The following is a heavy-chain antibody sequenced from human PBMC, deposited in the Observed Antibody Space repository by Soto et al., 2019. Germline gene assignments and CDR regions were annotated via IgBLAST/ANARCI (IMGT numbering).Heavy chain of an antibody. CDR1: GGSISSSSYY. CDR2: IYYSGST. Sequence: SETLSLTCTVSGGSISSSSYYWGWIRQPPGKGLEWIGSIYYSGSTYYNPSLKSRVTISVATSKNQFSLKLSSVTAADTAVYYCAITYYYDSSGIDYWGQGTLVTVSS. D-gene: IGHD3-22*01. J-gene: IGHJ4*02. CDR3: AITYYYDSSGIDY. V-gene: IGHV4-39*01.